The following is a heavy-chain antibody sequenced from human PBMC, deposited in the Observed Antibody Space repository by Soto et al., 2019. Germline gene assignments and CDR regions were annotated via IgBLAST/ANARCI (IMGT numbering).Heavy chain of an antibody. Sequence: QVQLVQSGAEVKKPGSSVKVSCKASGGTFSSYTISWVRQAPEQGLEWMGRIIPILSMANYAQKFQGRVTITADKSTSTAYMELSSLRSEDTAVYYCARGYCSGGSCFYPFDYWGQGTLVTVSS. CDR1: GGTFSSYT. V-gene: IGHV1-69*02. D-gene: IGHD2-15*01. J-gene: IGHJ4*02. CDR3: ARGYCSGGSCFYPFDY. CDR2: IIPILSMA.